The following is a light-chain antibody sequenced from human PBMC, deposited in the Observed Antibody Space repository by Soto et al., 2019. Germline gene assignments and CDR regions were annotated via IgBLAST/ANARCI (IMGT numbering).Light chain of an antibody. J-gene: IGKJ2*01. CDR1: QGISSY. CDR3: QQYYSYLGT. Sequence: AIRMTQSPSSFSASTGDRVTITCRASQGISSYLAWYQQKPGKAPKLLIYAASTLQSGVPSRFSGSGSGTDFTLTISCLQSEDFATYYCQQYYSYLGTFGQGTKLEIK. V-gene: IGKV1-8*01. CDR2: AAS.